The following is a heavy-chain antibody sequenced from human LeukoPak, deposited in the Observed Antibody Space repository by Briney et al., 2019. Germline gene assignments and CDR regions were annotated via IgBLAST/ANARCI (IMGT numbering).Heavy chain of an antibody. V-gene: IGHV3-43*02. CDR1: GFTFDDYA. Sequence: PGGSLRLSCAASGFTFDDYAMHWVRQAPGKGLEWVSLISGDGGSTYYADSVKGRFTISRDNSKNSLYLQMNSLRTEDTALYCCAKDMYSGSSHDAFDIWGQGTMVTVSS. CDR2: ISGDGGST. D-gene: IGHD1-26*01. J-gene: IGHJ3*02. CDR3: AKDMYSGSSHDAFDI.